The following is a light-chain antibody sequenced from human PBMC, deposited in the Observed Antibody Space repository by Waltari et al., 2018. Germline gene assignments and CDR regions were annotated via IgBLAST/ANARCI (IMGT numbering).Light chain of an antibody. CDR3: QNHERLPAT. CDR1: QNIGTY. J-gene: IGKJ1*01. V-gene: IGKV3-20*01. CDR2: AAS. Sequence: LTQSPGTLSLSPGERATLSCRASQNIGTYLVWYQQKPGQAPRLLMYAASRRATVIPDRFSGSGSGTDFSLTISRLEPEDFAVYYCQNHERLPATFGQGTKVEIK.